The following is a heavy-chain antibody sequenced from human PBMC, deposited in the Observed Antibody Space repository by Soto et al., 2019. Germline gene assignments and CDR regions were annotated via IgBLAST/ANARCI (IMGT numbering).Heavy chain of an antibody. D-gene: IGHD1-7*01. CDR3: ATGEWELPHF. Sequence: ASVKVSCKASGGIFSNDPISWVRQAPGQGLEWMGGIIPAIGKPDYAQKYQDRVTIAAGESTSTAYMELTNLVSQDTAVYYCATGEWELPHFWGQGTLVTVSS. CDR2: IIPAIGKP. J-gene: IGHJ4*02. V-gene: IGHV1-69*13. CDR1: GGIFSNDP.